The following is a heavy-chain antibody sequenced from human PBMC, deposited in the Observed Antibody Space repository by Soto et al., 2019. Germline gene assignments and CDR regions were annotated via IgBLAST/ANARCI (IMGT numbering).Heavy chain of an antibody. CDR2: IWYDGSNK. CDR1: GFTFSSYG. Sequence: QVQLVEAGGGVVKPGRSLRLSCAASGFTFSSYGMHWVRQAPGKGLEWVAVIWYDGSNKYYADSVKGRFTISRDNSKNTLYLQMNILRAEDTAVYYCARENREWELPCYFGYWGQGTRVTGSS. D-gene: IGHD1-26*01. CDR3: ARENREWELPCYFGY. V-gene: IGHV3-33*01. J-gene: IGHJ4*02.